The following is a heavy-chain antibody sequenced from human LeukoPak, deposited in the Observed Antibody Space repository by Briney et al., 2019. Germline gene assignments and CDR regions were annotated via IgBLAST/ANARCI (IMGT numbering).Heavy chain of an antibody. CDR2: IRSNSDGGTI. CDR3: ATDFYDST. CDR1: GFTFSNAW. J-gene: IGHJ5*02. Sequence: GGSLRLSCATSGFTFSNAWMNWVRQAPGKGLEWVGRIRSNSDGGTIDYAAPVKGRFTLSRDDSKTTLYLQMNSLQTEDTAVYFCATDFYDSTWGQGTLVTVSS. V-gene: IGHV3-15*07. D-gene: IGHD3-22*01.